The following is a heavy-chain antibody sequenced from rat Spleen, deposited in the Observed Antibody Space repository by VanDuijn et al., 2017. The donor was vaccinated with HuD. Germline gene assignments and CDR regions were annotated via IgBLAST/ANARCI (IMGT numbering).Heavy chain of an antibody. CDR2: ISSGGDVT. Sequence: EVQLVESDGGLVQPGRSLKLSCAASGFTFNDHFMAWVRQAPTKGLEWVASISSGGDVTLYLDSAKGRFTISRDNAKNTQYLQMDSLRSEDTATYYCARHGDIPHYYVMDAWGQRASVTVSS. CDR3: ARHGDIPHYYVMDA. J-gene: IGHJ4*01. D-gene: IGHD2-3*01. CDR1: GFTFNDHF. V-gene: IGHV5S13*01.